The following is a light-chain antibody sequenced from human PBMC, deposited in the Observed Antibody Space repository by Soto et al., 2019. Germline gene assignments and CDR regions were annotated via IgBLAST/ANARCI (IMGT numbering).Light chain of an antibody. V-gene: IGKV1-5*01. CDR2: DAS. J-gene: IGKJ1*01. CDR1: QSISSW. CDR3: QPYENYWT. Sequence: DIQMTQSPSTLSATAGDRVTITCRASQSISSWLAWYQHKPGKAPKLLIYDASNLDSGVPSRFSGSGSGTEFSLPISNLQPDDCATYYCQPYENYWTFGQGNRVEIK.